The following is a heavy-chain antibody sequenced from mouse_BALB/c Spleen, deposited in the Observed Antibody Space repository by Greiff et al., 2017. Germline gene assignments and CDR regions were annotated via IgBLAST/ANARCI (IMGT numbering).Heavy chain of an antibody. J-gene: IGHJ3*01. Sequence: EVMLVESGGDLVKPGGSLNLSCAASGFTFRSYGMSWVRQTPDKRLGWVATISSGGSYTYYPDSVKGRFTISRDNAKNTRYLQMSSLKSEDTAMYYCARTYDGYYVAWFAYWGQGTLVTVSA. CDR1: GFTFRSYG. D-gene: IGHD2-3*01. V-gene: IGHV5-6*02. CDR2: ISSGGSYT. CDR3: ARTYDGYYVAWFAY.